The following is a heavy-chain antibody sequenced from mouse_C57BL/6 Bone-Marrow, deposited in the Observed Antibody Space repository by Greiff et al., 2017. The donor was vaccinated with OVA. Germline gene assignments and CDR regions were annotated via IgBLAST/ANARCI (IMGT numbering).Heavy chain of an antibody. Sequence: EVKVVESGGGLVQPGGSLKLSCAASGFTFSDYGMAWVRQAPRKGPEWVAFISNLAYSIYYADTVTGRFTISRENAKNTLYLEMSSLRSEDTAMYYCARRPYAMDYWGQGTSVTVSS. CDR1: GFTFSDYG. J-gene: IGHJ4*01. V-gene: IGHV5-15*01. CDR2: ISNLAYSI. CDR3: ARRPYAMDY.